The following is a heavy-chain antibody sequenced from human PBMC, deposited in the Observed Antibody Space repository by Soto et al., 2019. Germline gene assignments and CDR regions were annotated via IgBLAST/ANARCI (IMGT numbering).Heavy chain of an antibody. CDR2: IKEDGIQK. D-gene: IGHD7-27*01. CDR3: AREVWGPVD. Sequence: EVQLVESGGGLVQPGGSLRLSCEASGFTFTSYTMIWVRQSPGEGLEWLANIKEDGIQKNYVDSVKGRFPISRDNAKKSLYLQMNSLRVDDTAVYYCAREVWGPVDWGQGTLVTVSS. V-gene: IGHV3-7*01. CDR1: GFTFTSYT. J-gene: IGHJ4*02.